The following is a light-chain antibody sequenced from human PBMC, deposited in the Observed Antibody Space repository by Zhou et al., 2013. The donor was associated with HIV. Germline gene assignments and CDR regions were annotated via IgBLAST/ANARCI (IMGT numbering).Light chain of an antibody. CDR3: QQYDTWPLT. CDR2: GAS. V-gene: IGKV3-15*01. Sequence: PGERVTLSCRASQSVSSTYLTWYQQKPGQAPRLLIYGASTRATGIPARFSGSGSGTEFTLTISSLQSEDFAVYYCQQYDTWPLTFGGGTTVEIK. CDR1: QSVSSTY. J-gene: IGKJ4*01.